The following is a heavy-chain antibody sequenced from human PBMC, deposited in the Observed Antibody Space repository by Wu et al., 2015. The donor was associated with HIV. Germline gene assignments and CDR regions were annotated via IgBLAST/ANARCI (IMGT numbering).Heavy chain of an antibody. Sequence: QVQLVQSGAEVKKPGSSVKVSCKASGGTFSSYAISWVRQAPGQGLEWMGGIIPIFGTANYAQKFQGRVTITTDESTSTAYMELSSLRSEDTAVYYCARARVSHGRHGGTDAFDIWGQRGQWSPSLQ. V-gene: IGHV1-69*05. CDR2: IIPIFGTA. D-gene: IGHD4-17*01. CDR3: ARARVSHGRHGGTDAFDI. CDR1: GGTFSSYA. J-gene: IGHJ3*02.